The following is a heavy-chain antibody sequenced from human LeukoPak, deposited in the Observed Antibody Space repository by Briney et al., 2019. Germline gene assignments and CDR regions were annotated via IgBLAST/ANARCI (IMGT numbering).Heavy chain of an antibody. CDR2: SHPSGNS. J-gene: IGHJ5*02. CDR3: ARKAPKKAWFDP. CDR1: GGSNTSYY. V-gene: IGHV4-4*09. Sequence: SETLSLSCTVSGGSNTSYYWRWIRQPPGKGLEWIGYSHPSGNSNYSPSLKSRVTISIDTSRNQFSLKLSSVTAADTAVYYCARKAPKKAWFDPWGQGTLVTVSS.